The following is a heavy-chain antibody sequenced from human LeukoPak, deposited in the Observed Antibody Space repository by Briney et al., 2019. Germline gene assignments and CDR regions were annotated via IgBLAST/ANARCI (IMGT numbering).Heavy chain of an antibody. CDR1: GGSISSGSYY. V-gene: IGHV4-61*02. J-gene: IGHJ4*02. D-gene: IGHD3-22*01. CDR3: ARQPYDSSGYYYGEVDY. Sequence: PSETLSLTCTVSGGSISSGSYYWSWIRQPAGKGLEWIGRIYTSGSTNYNPSLKSRVTISVDTAKNQFSLKLSSVTAADTAVYYCARQPYDSSGYYYGEVDYWGQGTLVTVSS. CDR2: IYTSGST.